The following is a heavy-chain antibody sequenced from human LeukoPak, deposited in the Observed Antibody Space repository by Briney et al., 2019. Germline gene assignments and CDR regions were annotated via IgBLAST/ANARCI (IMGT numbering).Heavy chain of an antibody. Sequence: PSETLSLTCTVSGGSISSSSYYWGWIRQPPGKGLEWIGSIYYSGSTYYNPSLKSRVTISVDTSKNQFSLKLSSVTAADTAVYYCASGGITMIVFWGQGTLATVSS. CDR1: GGSISSSSYY. CDR3: ASGGITMIVF. V-gene: IGHV4-39*01. CDR2: IYYSGST. D-gene: IGHD3-22*01. J-gene: IGHJ4*02.